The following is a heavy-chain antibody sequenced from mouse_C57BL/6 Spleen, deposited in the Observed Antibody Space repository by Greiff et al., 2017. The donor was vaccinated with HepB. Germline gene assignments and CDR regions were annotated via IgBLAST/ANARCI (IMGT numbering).Heavy chain of an antibody. Sequence: VQLQQPGAELVKPGASVKLSCKASGYTFTSYWMHWVKQRPGQGLEWIGMIHPNSGSTNYNEKFKSKATLTVDKSSSTAYMQLSSLTSEDSAVYYCARDGGNDSWFAYWGQGTLVTVSA. CDR3: ARDGGNDSWFAY. J-gene: IGHJ3*01. CDR2: IHPNSGST. CDR1: GYTFTSYW. V-gene: IGHV1-64*01. D-gene: IGHD2-12*01.